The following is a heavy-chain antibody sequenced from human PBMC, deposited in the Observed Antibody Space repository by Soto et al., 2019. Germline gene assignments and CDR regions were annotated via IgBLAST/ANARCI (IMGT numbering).Heavy chain of an antibody. CDR2: IYHSGST. CDR3: ARGVTTVTTFDY. D-gene: IGHD4-17*01. CDR1: GGSISSSSYY. V-gene: IGHV4-39*07. Sequence: PSETLSLTCTVSGGSISSSSYYWGWIRQHPGKGLEWIGYIYHSGSTYYNPSLKSRVTISVDRSKNQFSLKLSSVTAADTAMYYCARGVTTVTTFDYWGQGTLVTVSS. J-gene: IGHJ4*02.